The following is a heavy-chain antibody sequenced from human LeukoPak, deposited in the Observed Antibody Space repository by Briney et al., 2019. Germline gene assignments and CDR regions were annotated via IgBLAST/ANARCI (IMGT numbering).Heavy chain of an antibody. D-gene: IGHD6-13*01. J-gene: IGHJ6*03. Sequence: SVKVSCKASGYTFTSYGISWVRQAPGQGLEWMGGIIPIFGTANYAQKFQGRVTITADESTSTAYMELSSLRSEDTAVYYCARPGIADYYYYYMDVWGKGTTVTVSS. CDR2: IIPIFGTA. CDR1: GYTFTSYG. CDR3: ARPGIADYYYYYMDV. V-gene: IGHV1-69*13.